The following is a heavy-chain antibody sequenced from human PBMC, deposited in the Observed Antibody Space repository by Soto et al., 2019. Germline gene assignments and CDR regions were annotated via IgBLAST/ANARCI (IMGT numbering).Heavy chain of an antibody. CDR2: IQSGGPI. Sequence: GGSLRLSCAASGFTVSSKYMSWVRQAPGKGLEWVSLIQSGGPIYYADSVKGRFTISRDTSENTVHLQMDSLRAEDTAVYYCARDDVLCDGGRCYGVPLGVWGKGTTVTVSS. CDR3: ARDDVLCDGGRCYGVPLGV. CDR1: GFTVSSKY. V-gene: IGHV3-66*01. J-gene: IGHJ6*04. D-gene: IGHD2-15*01.